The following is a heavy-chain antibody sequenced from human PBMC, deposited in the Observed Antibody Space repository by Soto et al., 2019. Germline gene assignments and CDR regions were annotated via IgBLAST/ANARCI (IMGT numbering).Heavy chain of an antibody. CDR3: ARTLNYDY. V-gene: IGHV3-23*01. Sequence: LRLSCAASGFTFSTYAMSWVRQAPGKGLDWVSTVSGNGGTTYYADSVKGRFTISRDNSKNTLYLQMNSLGAEDTAVYFCARTLNYDYWGQGTLVTVSS. CDR2: VSGNGGTT. CDR1: GFTFSTYA. J-gene: IGHJ4*02. D-gene: IGHD1-7*01.